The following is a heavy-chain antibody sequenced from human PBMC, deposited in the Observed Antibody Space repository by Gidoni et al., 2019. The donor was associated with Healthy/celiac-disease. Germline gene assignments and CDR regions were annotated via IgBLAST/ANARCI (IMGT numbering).Heavy chain of an antibody. J-gene: IGHJ4*02. V-gene: IGHV3-13*01. CDR1: GFTFSSYD. D-gene: IGHD2-15*01. CDR2: IGTAGDT. CDR3: ARSCYGCSYYFDY. Sequence: EVQLVESGGGLVQPGGSLRLSCAASGFTFSSYDMHWVRQATGKGLEWVSAIGTAGDTYYPGSVKGRFTISRENAKNSLYLQMNSLRAGDTAVYYCARSCYGCSYYFDYWGQGTLVTVSS.